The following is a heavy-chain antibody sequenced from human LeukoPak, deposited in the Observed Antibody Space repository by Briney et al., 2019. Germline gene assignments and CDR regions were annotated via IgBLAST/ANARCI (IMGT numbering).Heavy chain of an antibody. D-gene: IGHD3-10*01. CDR2: IYPRDGST. CDR3: ARGEDYYGSGSYYMLDY. Sequence: ASVKVSCMASGYTFTSNYIHWVRQAPGQGLEWMGMIYPRDGSTSYAQKLQGRVTMTTDTSTSTAYMELRSLRSDDTAVYYCARGEDYYGSGSYYMLDYWGQGTLVTVSS. V-gene: IGHV1-46*01. J-gene: IGHJ4*02. CDR1: GYTFTSNY.